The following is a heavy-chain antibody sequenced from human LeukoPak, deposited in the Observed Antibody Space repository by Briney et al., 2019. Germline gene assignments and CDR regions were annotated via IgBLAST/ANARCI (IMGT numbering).Heavy chain of an antibody. Sequence: ASVKVSCKASGYTFSNYGISGVRQAPGQGREGMGWISAYNGNTNYAQEVQGRVTMTKDTSTSTAYMELRSLTSDDTAVYYCARVLRAAAGVDYWGQGTLVTVSS. D-gene: IGHD6-13*01. CDR1: GYTFSNYG. V-gene: IGHV1-18*01. CDR3: ARVLRAAAGVDY. CDR2: ISAYNGNT. J-gene: IGHJ4*02.